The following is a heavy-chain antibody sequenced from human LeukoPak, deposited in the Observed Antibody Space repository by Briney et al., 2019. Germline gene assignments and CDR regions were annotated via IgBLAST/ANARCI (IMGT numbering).Heavy chain of an antibody. CDR3: ARLYGDYVNYFDY. J-gene: IGHJ4*02. Sequence: SETLSLTCTVSGGSISSYYWSWIRQPPGKGLEWIGYIYYSGSTNYNPSLKSRVTISVDTSKNQFSLKLSSVTAADTAVYYCARLYGDYVNYFDYWGQGTLVTVSS. V-gene: IGHV4-59*01. CDR2: IYYSGST. CDR1: GGSISSYY. D-gene: IGHD4-17*01.